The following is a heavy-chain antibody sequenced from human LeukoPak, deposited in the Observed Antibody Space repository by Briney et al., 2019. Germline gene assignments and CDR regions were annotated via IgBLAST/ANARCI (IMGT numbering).Heavy chain of an antibody. J-gene: IGHJ4*02. Sequence: AGGSLRLSCAASGFTFRNYWMSWVRQAPGKGLEWVANINLDGSEKYYVDSVKGRFTISRDNAKNSLYLQMTSLRAEDTAVYYCARDARVVIDYWDQGTLVTVSS. V-gene: IGHV3-7*01. CDR3: ARDARVVIDY. CDR2: INLDGSEK. D-gene: IGHD2-2*01. CDR1: GFTFRNYW.